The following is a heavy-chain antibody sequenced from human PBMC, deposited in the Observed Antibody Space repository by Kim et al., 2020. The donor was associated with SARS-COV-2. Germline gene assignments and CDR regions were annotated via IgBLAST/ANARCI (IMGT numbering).Heavy chain of an antibody. CDR2: T. CDR3: ARVYSSGWIDY. J-gene: IGHJ4*02. D-gene: IGHD6-19*01. V-gene: IGHV4-59*01. Sequence: TNSNPPLTGRVTKSVDTSKNQFSLKLSSVTAADTAVYYCARVYSSGWIDYWGQGTLVTVSS.